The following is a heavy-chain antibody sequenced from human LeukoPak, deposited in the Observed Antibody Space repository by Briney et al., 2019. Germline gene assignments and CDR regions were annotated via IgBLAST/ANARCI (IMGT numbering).Heavy chain of an antibody. Sequence: SETLSLTCTVSGGSISSYYWSWIRQPPGKGLEWIGYIYYSGSTNYNPSLKSRVTISVDTSKNQFSLKLSSVTAADTAVYYCARVPKYGDYRRYYFDYWGQGTLVTVSS. V-gene: IGHV4-59*01. CDR3: ARVPKYGDYRRYYFDY. CDR1: GGSISSYY. D-gene: IGHD4-17*01. CDR2: IYYSGST. J-gene: IGHJ4*02.